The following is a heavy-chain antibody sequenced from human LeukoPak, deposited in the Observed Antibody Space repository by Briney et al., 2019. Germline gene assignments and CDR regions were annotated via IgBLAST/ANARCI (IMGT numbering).Heavy chain of an antibody. D-gene: IGHD2-2*01. J-gene: IGHJ4*02. CDR3: AHRHTSVVPAFDY. V-gene: IGHV2-5*02. Sequence: SGPTLVKPTETLTLTCTFSGFSLSSTAVGVGWIRQPPGKALEWLALIYWDDDKSYRSSLRSRLNITKGPSKNQVLLTLTNMDPADTATYYCAHRHTSVVPAFDYWGQGTLVTVSS. CDR2: IYWDDDK. CDR1: GFSLSSTAVG.